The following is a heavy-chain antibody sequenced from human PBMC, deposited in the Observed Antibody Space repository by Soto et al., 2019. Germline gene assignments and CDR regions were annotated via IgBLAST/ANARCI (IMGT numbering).Heavy chain of an antibody. V-gene: IGHV3-21*01. CDR2: ISSSSSYI. J-gene: IGHJ6*02. Sequence: PGGSLRLSCAASGFTFSSYSMNWVRQAPGEGLEWVSSISSSSSYIYYADSVKGRFTISRDNAKNSLYLQMNSLRAEDTAVYYCAREGTGYCSGGSCPIPYYYYGMDVWGQGTTVTVSS. CDR3: AREGTGYCSGGSCPIPYYYYGMDV. D-gene: IGHD2-15*01. CDR1: GFTFSSYS.